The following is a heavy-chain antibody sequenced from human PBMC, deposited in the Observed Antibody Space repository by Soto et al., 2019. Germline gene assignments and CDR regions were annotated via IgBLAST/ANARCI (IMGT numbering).Heavy chain of an antibody. CDR1: GFTFSNAW. CDR3: TTQLPITGDVDY. Sequence: GGSLRLSCAASGFTFSNAWMSWVRQAPGKGLEWVGRIKSKTDGGTTDYAAPVKGRFTISRDDSKNTLYLQMNSLKTEDTAVYYCTTQLPITGDVDYWGQGTLVTVSS. CDR2: IKSKTDGGTT. D-gene: IGHD7-27*01. J-gene: IGHJ4*02. V-gene: IGHV3-15*01.